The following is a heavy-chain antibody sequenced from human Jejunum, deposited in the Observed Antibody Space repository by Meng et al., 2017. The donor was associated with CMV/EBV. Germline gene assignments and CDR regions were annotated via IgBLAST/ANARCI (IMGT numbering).Heavy chain of an antibody. V-gene: IGHV1-18*01. Sequence: GYPFTSYGISWVRQAPGQGLEWMGWISPYNGNTKYAQKFQGRVTMTTDTSTSTAYMELRSLKSDDTAMYFCARERPGSGYQVTHHRGQGTLVTVSS. J-gene: IGHJ4*02. D-gene: IGHD2-2*01. CDR2: ISPYNGNT. CDR1: GYPFTSYG. CDR3: ARERPGSGYQVTHH.